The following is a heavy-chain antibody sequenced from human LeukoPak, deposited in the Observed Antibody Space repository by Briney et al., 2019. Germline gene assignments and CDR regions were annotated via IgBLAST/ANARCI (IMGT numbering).Heavy chain of an antibody. J-gene: IGHJ3*02. D-gene: IGHD3-22*01. CDR3: VKVKCSSGYEDDAFDI. V-gene: IGHV3-23*01. CDR1: GFTFSSYW. CDR2: ITGSGGST. Sequence: PGGSLRLSCAASGFTFSSYWMSWVRQAPGKGLEWVSAITGSGGSTYYADSVKGRFTISRDNSKNTLYLQMNSLRAEDTALYYCVKVKCSSGYEDDAFDIWGQGTMVTVSS.